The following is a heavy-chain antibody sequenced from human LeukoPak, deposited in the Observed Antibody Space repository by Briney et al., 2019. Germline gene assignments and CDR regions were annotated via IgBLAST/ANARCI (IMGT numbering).Heavy chain of an antibody. Sequence: ASVKVSCKASGYTFTSYCISWVRQAPGQGLEWMGWITGYNDNTNYAQKLQGRVTMPTDTSTSTAYIELMSLKSDDTAVYYCARVFMGYYYMDVWGKGTTVTVSS. CDR2: ITGYNDNT. CDR1: GYTFTSYC. D-gene: IGHD3-10*01. V-gene: IGHV1-18*01. CDR3: ARVFMGYYYMDV. J-gene: IGHJ6*03.